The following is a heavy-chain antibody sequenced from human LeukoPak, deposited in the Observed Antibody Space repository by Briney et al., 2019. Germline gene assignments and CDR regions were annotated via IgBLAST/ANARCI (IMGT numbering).Heavy chain of an antibody. CDR1: GYSISSGYH. CDR3: AGWFGELLSLFTY. J-gene: IGHJ4*02. Sequence: SETLSLTCAVSGYSISSGYHWGWIRPPPGKGLEWIGSIYHRGSTYYNPSLKSRVTISVDTSKNQFSLKLSSVTAADTAVYYCAGWFGELLSLFTYWGQGTLVTVSS. CDR2: IYHRGST. V-gene: IGHV4-38-2*01. D-gene: IGHD3-10*01.